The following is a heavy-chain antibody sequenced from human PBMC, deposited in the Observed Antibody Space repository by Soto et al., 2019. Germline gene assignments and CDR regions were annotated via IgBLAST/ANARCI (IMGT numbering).Heavy chain of an antibody. D-gene: IGHD6-19*01. Sequence: GGSLRLSCAASGFTFSNYAMSWVRQAPGKGLEWVSAISGGGSSTYYADSVKGRFTISRDNSKNTLYLQMNSLRAEDTAVYYCTASSGWYNAFDIWGQGTMVTVSS. CDR3: TASSGWYNAFDI. V-gene: IGHV3-23*01. CDR1: GFTFSNYA. CDR2: ISGGGSST. J-gene: IGHJ3*02.